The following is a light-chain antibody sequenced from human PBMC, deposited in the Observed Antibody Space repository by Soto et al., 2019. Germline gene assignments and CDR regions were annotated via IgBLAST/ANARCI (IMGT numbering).Light chain of an antibody. V-gene: IGLV2-14*01. Sequence: QSALTQPASVSGSPGQSVAISCTGTSSDVAAYNFVSWYQQHPGKAPKLMVFDVSNRPSGVSNRFSGSKSGNTASLTISGLQAEDEADYYCSSYTTSNTRQIVFGTGTKLTVL. J-gene: IGLJ1*01. CDR1: SSDVAAYNF. CDR2: DVS. CDR3: SSYTTSNTRQIV.